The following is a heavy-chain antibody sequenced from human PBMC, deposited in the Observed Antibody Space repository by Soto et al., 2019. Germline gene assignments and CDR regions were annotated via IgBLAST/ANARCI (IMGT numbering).Heavy chain of an antibody. CDR2: IWYDGNTK. Sequence: VELVESGGGVVQPGRSLRLSCEASGFTFNNYGMHWVRQPPGKGLEWVATIWYDGNTKYYTDSVKGRFTISRDDAKNRLFLQMNSVSVEDTAVYYCAIEGSEEYFEYWGQGTLVTVSS. CDR3: AIEGSEEYFEY. V-gene: IGHV3-33*01. J-gene: IGHJ1*01. CDR1: GFTFNNYG.